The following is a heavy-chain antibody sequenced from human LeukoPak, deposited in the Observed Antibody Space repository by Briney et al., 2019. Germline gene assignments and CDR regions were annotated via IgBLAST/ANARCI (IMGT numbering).Heavy chain of an antibody. Sequence: GGSLRLSCAASGFTFSSYEMNWVRQAPGKGLEWVSYISSSGSTIYYADSVKGRFTISRDNAKNSLYLQMNSLRAEDTALYYCARNIGSGSYLFDYWGQGTLVTVSS. D-gene: IGHD1-26*01. CDR2: ISSSGSTI. J-gene: IGHJ4*02. V-gene: IGHV3-48*03. CDR1: GFTFSSYE. CDR3: ARNIGSGSYLFDY.